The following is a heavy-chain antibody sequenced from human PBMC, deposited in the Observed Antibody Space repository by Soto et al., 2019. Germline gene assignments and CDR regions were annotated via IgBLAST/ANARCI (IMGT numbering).Heavy chain of an antibody. CDR2: SSYSGST. D-gene: IGHD3-22*01. V-gene: IGHV4-31*03. Sequence: QVQLQESGPGLVKPSQTLSLTCTVSGGSISSGGYYCIWIRQQPGKGLEWIGYSSYSGSTYYKPSLKSRVTIPVDTSKNQFSLKLSSVTAADTAVYYCAREASGYIDYWGQGTLVTVSS. CDR3: AREASGYIDY. CDR1: GGSISSGGYY. J-gene: IGHJ4*02.